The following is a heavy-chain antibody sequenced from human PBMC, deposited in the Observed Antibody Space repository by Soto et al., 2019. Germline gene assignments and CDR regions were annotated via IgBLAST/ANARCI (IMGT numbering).Heavy chain of an antibody. CDR2: IYSGGST. V-gene: IGHV3-66*01. CDR1: GFTVSSNY. J-gene: IGHJ5*02. Sequence: EVQLVESGGGLVQPGGSLRLSCAASGFTVSSNYMSWVRQAPGKGLEWVSVIYSGGSTYYADSVKGRFSISRDNSKNTLKLQMNTLKAGDTAVYYCAREIYSSWSKWFDPWVQGTLVTVSS. D-gene: IGHD6-13*01. CDR3: AREIYSSWSKWFDP.